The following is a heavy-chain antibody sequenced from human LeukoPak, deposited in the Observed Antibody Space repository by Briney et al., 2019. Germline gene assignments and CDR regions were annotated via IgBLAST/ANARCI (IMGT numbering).Heavy chain of an antibody. CDR3: SRDGSLDF. D-gene: IGHD1-26*01. CDR2: ISPDIGVT. CDR1: GYTFTAHQ. Sequence: ASVKVSCKTSGYTFTAHQIHWVRQAPGQGLVWVGWISPDIGVTKYAQKFQGRITMTRDTSIRTAYIELSSLRSDDTAVYYCSRDGSLDFWGQGTLVTVSS. V-gene: IGHV1-2*02. J-gene: IGHJ4*02.